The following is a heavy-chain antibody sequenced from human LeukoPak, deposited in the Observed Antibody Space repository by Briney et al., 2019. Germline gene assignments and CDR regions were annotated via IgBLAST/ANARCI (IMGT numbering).Heavy chain of an antibody. CDR1: GFTFSSYE. D-gene: IGHD1-26*01. J-gene: IGHJ6*02. V-gene: IGHV3-48*03. CDR2: ISSSGSTI. CDR3: ARGSGSYTRYYYYYGMDV. Sequence: GGSLRLSCAASGFTFSSYEMNWVRQAPGKGLEWVSYISSSGSTIYYADSVKGRFTISRDNAKSSLYLQMNSLRAEGTAVYYCARGSGSYTRYYYYYGMDVWGQGTTVTVSS.